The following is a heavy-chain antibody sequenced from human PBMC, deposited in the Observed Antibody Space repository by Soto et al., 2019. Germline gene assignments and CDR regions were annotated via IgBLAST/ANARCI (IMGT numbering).Heavy chain of an antibody. CDR2: ISGSGGST. D-gene: IGHD2-21*02. CDR3: AKDPRERHSVVVTASDY. V-gene: IGHV3-23*01. CDR1: GFTFSSYA. J-gene: IGHJ4*02. Sequence: GGSLRLSCAASGFTFSSYAMSWVRQAPGKGLEWVSDISGSGGSTYYADSVKGRFTIFSDNSKKTLYLQRNSLRAEDTAVYYCAKDPRERHSVVVTASDYWGQGTLVTVCS.